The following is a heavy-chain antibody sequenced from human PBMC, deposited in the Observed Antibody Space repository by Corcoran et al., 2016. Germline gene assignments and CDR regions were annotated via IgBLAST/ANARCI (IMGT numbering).Heavy chain of an antibody. J-gene: IGHJ6*02. CDR2: INHSGST. D-gene: IGHD6-13*01. CDR3: ARGRSGHWVAAARSGMDV. V-gene: IGHV4-34*01. Sequence: QVQLQQWGAGLLKPSETLSLTCAVYGGSFSGYYWSWIHQPPGKGLEWIGEINHSGSTNYNPSLKSRVTISVDTSKNQFSLKLSSVTAAATAVYYWARGRSGHWVAAARSGMDVWGQGTTVTVSS. CDR1: GGSFSGYY.